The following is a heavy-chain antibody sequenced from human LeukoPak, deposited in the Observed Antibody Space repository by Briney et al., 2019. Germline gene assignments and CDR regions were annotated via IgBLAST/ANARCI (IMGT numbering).Heavy chain of an antibody. Sequence: GGSLRLSCAASGFTFSSYWMHWVRHAPGKGLVWVSRINSDGTTTSYADSVKGRFTISRDNAKNTLYLQMNSLRAEDTAVYSCARGGEVTIFGVVDGMDVWGQGTTVTVSS. V-gene: IGHV3-74*01. CDR1: GFTFSSYW. CDR2: INSDGTTT. D-gene: IGHD3-3*01. J-gene: IGHJ6*02. CDR3: ARGGEVTIFGVVDGMDV.